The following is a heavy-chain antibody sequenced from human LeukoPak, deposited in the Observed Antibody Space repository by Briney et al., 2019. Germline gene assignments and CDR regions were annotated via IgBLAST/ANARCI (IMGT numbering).Heavy chain of an antibody. J-gene: IGHJ4*02. Sequence: GGSLRLSCAASGFTFSSYGMSWVRQAPGKGLEWVSAISGSGGSTYYADSVKGRFTISRDNSKNTLYLQMNSLRAEDTAVYYCAEGDFRFLTGYYYYWGQGTLVTVSS. CDR3: AEGDFRFLTGYYYY. CDR1: GFTFSSYG. D-gene: IGHD3-9*01. V-gene: IGHV3-23*01. CDR2: ISGSGGST.